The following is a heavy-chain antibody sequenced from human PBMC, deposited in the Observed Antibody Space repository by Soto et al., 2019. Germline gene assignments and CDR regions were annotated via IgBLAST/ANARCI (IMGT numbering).Heavy chain of an antibody. Sequence: KTGGSLRLSCAASGFTFSNAWMNWVRQAPGKGLEWVGRIKSKTDGGTTDYAAPVKGRFTISRDDSKNTLYLQMNSLKTEDTAVYYCTTDSSVVVVPAAMHSAYYYYGMDVWGQGTTVTVSS. J-gene: IGHJ6*02. V-gene: IGHV3-15*07. CDR1: GFTFSNAW. CDR3: TTDSSVVVVPAAMHSAYYYYGMDV. CDR2: IKSKTDGGTT. D-gene: IGHD2-2*01.